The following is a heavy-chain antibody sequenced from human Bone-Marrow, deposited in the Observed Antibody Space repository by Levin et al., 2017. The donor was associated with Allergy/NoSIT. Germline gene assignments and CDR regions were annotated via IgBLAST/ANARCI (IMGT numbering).Heavy chain of an antibody. D-gene: IGHD5-12*01. Sequence: GGSLRLSCAASGFTFSSYAMSWVRQAPGKGLEWVSVISGSGGSTYYADSVKGRFTISRDNSKNTLYLQMNSLRAEDTAVYYCARMTSWGGYDTHWDYYGIDVWGQGTTVTVSS. V-gene: IGHV3-23*01. CDR1: GFTFSSYA. CDR2: ISGSGGST. CDR3: ARMTSWGGYDTHWDYYGIDV. J-gene: IGHJ6*02.